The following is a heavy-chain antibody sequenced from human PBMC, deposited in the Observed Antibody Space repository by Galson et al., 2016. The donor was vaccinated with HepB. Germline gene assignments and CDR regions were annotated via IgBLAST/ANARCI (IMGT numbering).Heavy chain of an antibody. CDR2: IYYSGST. CDR1: SGSVTNTNYY. Sequence: ETLSLTCIVSSGSVTNTNYYWGWIRQPPGKGLEWIGSIYYSGSTYYNPSLKSRVTISVDTSTNQFSLKLTSVTAADTAVYYCAREGPYYDFWSGYYGWFDPWGQGTLVTVSS. D-gene: IGHD3-3*01. CDR3: AREGPYYDFWSGYYGWFDP. V-gene: IGHV4-39*02. J-gene: IGHJ5*02.